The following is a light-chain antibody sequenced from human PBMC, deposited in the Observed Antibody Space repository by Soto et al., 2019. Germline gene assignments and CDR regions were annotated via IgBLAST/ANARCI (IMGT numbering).Light chain of an antibody. V-gene: IGKV3-20*01. CDR3: QQYGSSPA. Sequence: EIVLTQSPGTLSLSPGEGATLSCRASQSVSSSYLAWYQQKPGQAPRLLLYAASSRATGIPDRFSGSGSGTDFTLTLHRLEPEDFAVYYCQQYGSSPAFGGGTKVEIK. J-gene: IGKJ4*01. CDR2: AAS. CDR1: QSVSSSY.